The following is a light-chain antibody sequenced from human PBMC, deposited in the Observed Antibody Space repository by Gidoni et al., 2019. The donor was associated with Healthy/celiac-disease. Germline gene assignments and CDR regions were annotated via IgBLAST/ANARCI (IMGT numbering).Light chain of an antibody. CDR1: SSDVGSYNL. CDR2: EVI. CDR3: CSYAGSSTVV. Sequence: QSALTHPASVSGSPVQSITISCTGTSSDVGSYNLVSWYQQHPGKAPKLRIYEVIKRPSGVSNRFSGAKSGNTASLTISGLQAEDEAEYYCCSYAGSSTVVFGGGTKRTVL. J-gene: IGLJ3*02. V-gene: IGLV2-23*02.